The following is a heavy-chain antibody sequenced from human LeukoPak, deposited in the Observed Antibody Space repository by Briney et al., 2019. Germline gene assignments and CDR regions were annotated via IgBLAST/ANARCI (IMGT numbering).Heavy chain of an antibody. Sequence: GGSLRLSCAASGCTFSSYGMHWVRQAPGKGLEWVAVISYDGSNKYYADSVKGRFTISRDNSKNSLYLQIDGLRAEDTAVYYCARVSFTSAWSFDYWGPGTLVTVSS. CDR3: ARVSFTSAWSFDY. J-gene: IGHJ4*02. D-gene: IGHD6-19*01. CDR2: ISYDGSNK. V-gene: IGHV3-30*03. CDR1: GCTFSSYG.